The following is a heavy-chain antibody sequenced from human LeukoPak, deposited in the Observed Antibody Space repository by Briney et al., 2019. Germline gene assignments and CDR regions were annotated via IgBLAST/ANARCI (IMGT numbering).Heavy chain of an antibody. CDR3: ARLDDSRGYYPLDY. D-gene: IGHD3-22*01. CDR2: IYSSGST. V-gene: IGHV4-59*08. CDR1: GGSISSYY. J-gene: IGHJ4*02. Sequence: PSETLSLTCTVSGGSISSYYWSWIRQPPGKGLEWIGYIYSSGSTNYNPSLKSRVTISVDTPKNQFSLKLRSVTAEDTAVYYCARLDDSRGYYPLDYWGQGTLVTVSS.